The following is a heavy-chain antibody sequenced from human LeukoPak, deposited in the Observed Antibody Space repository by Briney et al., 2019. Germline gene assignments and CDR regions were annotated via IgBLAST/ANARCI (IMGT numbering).Heavy chain of an antibody. CDR1: GFTVSGTH. J-gene: IGHJ4*02. CDR2: MYTGGTT. CDR3: AKDEATSGGGLAS. D-gene: IGHD3-16*01. Sequence: GGSLRLSCAASGFTVSGTHMSWVRQAPREGLEWVSAMYTGGTTYYADSVKGRFTISRDNSRNTLFLHMSSLRADDTAVYYCAKDEATSGGGLASWGQGTLVTVSS. V-gene: IGHV3-53*01.